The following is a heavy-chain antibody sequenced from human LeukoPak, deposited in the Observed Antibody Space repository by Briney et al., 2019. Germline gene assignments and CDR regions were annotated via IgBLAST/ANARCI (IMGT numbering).Heavy chain of an antibody. V-gene: IGHV4-4*07. CDR2: IYTSGST. CDR1: GGSISSYY. J-gene: IGHJ4*02. CDR3: ASGIVDVAEFDY. D-gene: IGHD1-1*01. Sequence: SETLSLTCTVSGGSISSYYWSWIRQPAGKGLEWIGRIYTSGSTNYNPSLKSRVTMSVDTSKNQFSLKLSSVTAADTAVYYCASGIVDVAEFDYWGRGTLVTVSS.